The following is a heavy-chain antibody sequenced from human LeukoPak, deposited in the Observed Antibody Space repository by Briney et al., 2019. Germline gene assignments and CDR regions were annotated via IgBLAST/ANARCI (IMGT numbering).Heavy chain of an antibody. J-gene: IGHJ2*01. CDR2: IYYSGST. V-gene: IGHV4-39*07. CDR3: ARSGTGVGNWYFDL. CDR1: GGSISSSSHY. Sequence: SETLSLTCTVSGGSISSSSHYWGWIRQPPGKGLEWIGSIYYSGSTYYNPSLKSRVTISVDTSKNQFSLKLSSVTAADTAVYYCARSGTGVGNWYFDLWGRGTLVTVSS. D-gene: IGHD3/OR15-3a*01.